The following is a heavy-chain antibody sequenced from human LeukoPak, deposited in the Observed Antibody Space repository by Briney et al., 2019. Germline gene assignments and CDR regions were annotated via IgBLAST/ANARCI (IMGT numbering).Heavy chain of an antibody. CDR3: ARGEYSGYHFDY. CDR1: GFIFSNFW. J-gene: IGHJ4*02. D-gene: IGHD5-12*01. Sequence: GGSLRLSCTGSGFIFSNFWMGWARQGPGKGLQWVASINRDGSEKHPVDSVKGRFTISRDNAKNSVYLQMNSLRAEDTAVYYCARGEYSGYHFDYWGQGTLVTVSS. CDR2: INRDGSEK. V-gene: IGHV3-7*01.